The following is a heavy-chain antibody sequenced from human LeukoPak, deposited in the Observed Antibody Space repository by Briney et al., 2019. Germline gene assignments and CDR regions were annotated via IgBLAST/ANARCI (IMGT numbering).Heavy chain of an antibody. V-gene: IGHV4-59*01. J-gene: IGHJ6*02. CDR1: GGSISSYY. CDR2: IYYSGST. D-gene: IGHD3-9*01. Sequence: SETLSLTCTVSGGSISSYYWSWIRQPPGKGLEWIGYIYYSGSTNYNPSLKIRVTISVDTPKNQFSLKLSSVTAADTAVYYCARGGYYDILTGYYYYYYGMDVWGQGTTVTVSS. CDR3: ARGGYYDILTGYYYYYYGMDV.